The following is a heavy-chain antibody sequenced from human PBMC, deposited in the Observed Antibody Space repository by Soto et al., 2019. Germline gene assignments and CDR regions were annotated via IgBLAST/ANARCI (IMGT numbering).Heavy chain of an antibody. D-gene: IGHD3-10*01. Sequence: ASVKVSCKASGFTFTSSALQWVRQARGQRLEWIGWIVVGSGNTNYAQKFQERVTITRDMSTSTAYMELSSLRSEDTAVYYCAADWFGELSWLDPWGQGTLVTVSS. J-gene: IGHJ5*02. V-gene: IGHV1-58*01. CDR1: GFTFTSSA. CDR2: IVVGSGNT. CDR3: AADWFGELSWLDP.